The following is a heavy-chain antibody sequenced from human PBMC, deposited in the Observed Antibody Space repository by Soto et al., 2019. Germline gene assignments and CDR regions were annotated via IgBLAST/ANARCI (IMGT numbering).Heavy chain of an antibody. Sequence: SETLSLTCAVYGGSFSGYYWSWIRQPPGKGLEWIGEINHSGSTNYNPSLKSRVTISVDTSKNQFSLKLSSVTAADTAVYYCARGDIVLMVYANDYYYGMDVWGQGTTVTVSS. CDR3: ARGDIVLMVYANDYYYGMDV. CDR2: INHSGST. CDR1: GGSFSGYY. J-gene: IGHJ6*02. D-gene: IGHD2-8*01. V-gene: IGHV4-34*01.